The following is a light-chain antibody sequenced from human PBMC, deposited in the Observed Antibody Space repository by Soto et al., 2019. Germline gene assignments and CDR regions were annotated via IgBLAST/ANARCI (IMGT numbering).Light chain of an antibody. CDR1: STDFVSYNR. V-gene: IGLV2-18*01. J-gene: IGLJ2*01. CDR2: EAS. Sequence: QSALTQPPSVSGSPGQSVTISCTGTSTDFVSYNRVSWYQQPPGTAPKLIIYEASNRPSGVPDRFSGSKSGTSASLAIIGLQSEDEADYYCATWDDSLNGVVFGGGTKVTVL. CDR3: ATWDDSLNGVV.